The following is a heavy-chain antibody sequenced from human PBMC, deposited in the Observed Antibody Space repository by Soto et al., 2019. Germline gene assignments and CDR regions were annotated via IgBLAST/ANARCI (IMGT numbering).Heavy chain of an antibody. J-gene: IGHJ3*02. CDR3: ARGYCTNGVRYMSTEDAFDI. CDR1: GGTFSSYT. V-gene: IGHV1-69*02. Sequence: QVQLVQSGAEVKKPGSSVKVSCKASGGTFSSYTISWVRQAPGQGLEWMGRIIPILGIANYAQKFQGRVTITADKSTSTAYMELSSLRSEDTAVYYCARGYCTNGVRYMSTEDAFDIWGQGTMVTVSS. CDR2: IIPILGIA. D-gene: IGHD2-8*01.